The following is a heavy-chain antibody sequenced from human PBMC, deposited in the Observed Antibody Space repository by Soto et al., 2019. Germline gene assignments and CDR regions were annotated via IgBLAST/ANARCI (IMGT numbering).Heavy chain of an antibody. J-gene: IGHJ5*02. CDR3: ANRYYNFWSAYLKGPAWFDP. D-gene: IGHD3-3*01. CDR1: GGSFTGYY. CDR2: INHSGST. Sequence: PSETLSLTCAVYGGSFTGYYWSWIRQPPGKGLEWIGEINHSGSTNYNPSLKSRVTISLDTSKNQFSLKLSSVTAADTAVYYCANRYYNFWSAYLKGPAWFDPWGQGTLVTVSS. V-gene: IGHV4-34*01.